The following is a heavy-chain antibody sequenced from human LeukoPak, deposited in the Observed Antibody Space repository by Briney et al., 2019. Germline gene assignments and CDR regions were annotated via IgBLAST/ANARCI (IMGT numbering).Heavy chain of an antibody. Sequence: SETLSLTCAVYGGSFSSNNWSWIRQPPGKGLECIGYIDSSGSTNYNPSLKSRVTISLDPSKNQFSLKLSSVTAADTALYYCARRALDNWYFDLWGRGTLVTVSS. D-gene: IGHD1-1*01. CDR2: IDSSGST. J-gene: IGHJ2*01. V-gene: IGHV4-59*08. CDR3: ARRALDNWYFDL. CDR1: GGSFSSNN.